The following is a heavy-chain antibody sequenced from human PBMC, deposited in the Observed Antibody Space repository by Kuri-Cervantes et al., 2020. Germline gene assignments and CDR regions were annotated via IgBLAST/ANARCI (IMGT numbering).Heavy chain of an antibody. CDR3: ARDLGRGYGMDV. V-gene: IGHV3-48*02. CDR2: ITRSSRII. Sequence: GESLKISCAASGSTFSSYSINWVRQAPGKGLEWVSYITRSSRIIYYADSVKGRFTISRDNAKNSLYLQMNSLRDEDTAVYYCARDLGRGYGMDVWGQGTTVTVSS. CDR1: GSTFSSYS. D-gene: IGHD3-10*01. J-gene: IGHJ6*02.